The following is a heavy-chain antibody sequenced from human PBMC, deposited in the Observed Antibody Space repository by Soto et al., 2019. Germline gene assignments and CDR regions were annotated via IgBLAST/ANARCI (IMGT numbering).Heavy chain of an antibody. V-gene: IGHV4-39*01. Sequence: SETLSLTCTVSGGSISSSSYYWGWIRQPPGKGLEWIGSIYYSGSTYYNPSLKSRVTISVDTSKNQFSLKLSSVTAADTAVYYCARLKYYYDSSGYYCYYYGMDVWGQGTTVTVS. CDR2: IYYSGST. CDR3: ARLKYYYDSSGYYCYYYGMDV. J-gene: IGHJ6*02. D-gene: IGHD3-22*01. CDR1: GGSISSSSYY.